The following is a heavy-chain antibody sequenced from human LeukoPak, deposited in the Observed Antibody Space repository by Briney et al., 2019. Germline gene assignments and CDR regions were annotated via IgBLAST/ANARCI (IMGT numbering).Heavy chain of an antibody. CDR1: GYTLTELS. Sequence: ASVKVSCKVSGYTLTELSMHWARQAPGKGLEWMGGFDPEDGETIYAQKFQGGVTMTEDTSTDTAYMELSSLRSEDTAVYYCATLLGYCSGGSCYFDYWGQGTLVTVSS. CDR2: FDPEDGET. V-gene: IGHV1-24*01. J-gene: IGHJ4*02. D-gene: IGHD2-15*01. CDR3: ATLLGYCSGGSCYFDY.